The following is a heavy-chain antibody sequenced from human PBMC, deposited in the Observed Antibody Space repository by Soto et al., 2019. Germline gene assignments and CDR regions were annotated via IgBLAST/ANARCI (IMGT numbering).Heavy chain of an antibody. CDR3: ARGGVRKLELRGNWFDP. CDR2: TYDRSKWNN. V-gene: IGHV6-1*01. J-gene: IGHJ5*02. D-gene: IGHD1-7*01. CDR1: VDSVSSNSAA. Sequence: SHPLSLTFAISVDSVSSNSAAWNWIMQSPSRGVEWLGRTYDRSKWNNDYAVSVKSRITINPDTSKNQFSLQLNSVTPEDTAVYYCARGGVRKLELRGNWFDPWGQGTLVTVSS.